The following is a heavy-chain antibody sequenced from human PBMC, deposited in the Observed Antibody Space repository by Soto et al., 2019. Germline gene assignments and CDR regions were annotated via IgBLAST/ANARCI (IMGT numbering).Heavy chain of an antibody. J-gene: IGHJ5*02. D-gene: IGHD6-6*01. CDR3: ARHYSAYSSSDWFDP. CDR2: IFYSGST. V-gene: IGHV4-59*08. Sequence: QVQLQESGPGLVKPSETLSLTCTVSGGSISSYYWTWIRQPPGKGLEWIGYIFYSGSTNYNPSLKSRVPISVDTSKNQFSLKLSSVTAADTAVYYCARHYSAYSSSDWFDPWGQGTLVTVSS. CDR1: GGSISSYY.